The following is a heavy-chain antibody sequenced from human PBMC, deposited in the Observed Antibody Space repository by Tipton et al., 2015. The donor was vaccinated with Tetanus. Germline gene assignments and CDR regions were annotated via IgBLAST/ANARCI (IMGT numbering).Heavy chain of an antibody. CDR3: ASAWRLDCSGGSCPVAFDI. CDR2: IIPIFGTA. CDR1: GGTFSSYA. Sequence: QSGPEVKKPGSSVKVSCKASGGTFSSYAISWVRQAPGQGLEWMGGIIPIFGTANYAQKFQGRVTITADKSTSTAYMELSSLRSGDTAVYYCASAWRLDCSGGSCPVAFDIWGQGTMVTVSS. J-gene: IGHJ3*02. V-gene: IGHV1-69*06. D-gene: IGHD2-15*01.